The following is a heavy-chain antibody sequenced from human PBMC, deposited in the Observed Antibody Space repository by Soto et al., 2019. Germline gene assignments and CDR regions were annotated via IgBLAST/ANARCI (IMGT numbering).Heavy chain of an antibody. CDR3: ARGATRAVAGSVAY. V-gene: IGHV1-69*12. J-gene: IGHJ4*02. CDR1: GGTFSSYA. Sequence: QVQLVQSGAEVKKPGSSVKVSCKASGGTFSSYAISWVRQAPGQGLEWMGGIIPIFGTANYAQKFQGRVTITADESTSTAYMGLSSLRSEDTAVYYCARGATRAVAGSVAYWGQGTLVTVSS. D-gene: IGHD6-19*01. CDR2: IIPIFGTA.